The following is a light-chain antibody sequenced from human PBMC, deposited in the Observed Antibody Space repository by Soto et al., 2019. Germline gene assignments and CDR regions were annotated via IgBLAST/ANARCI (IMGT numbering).Light chain of an antibody. CDR3: QQYENRVLA. J-gene: IGKJ4*01. CDR1: QDIRYY. V-gene: IGKV1-33*01. Sequence: DIQSTQSPSSLSGSVGDRVTITFQASQDIRYYLNWYQQKPGKAPKLLISDASSLETGVPARFRVSGCGTDFTFTISSLQPEDIATYYCQQYENRVLAFGGGTKVDIK. CDR2: DAS.